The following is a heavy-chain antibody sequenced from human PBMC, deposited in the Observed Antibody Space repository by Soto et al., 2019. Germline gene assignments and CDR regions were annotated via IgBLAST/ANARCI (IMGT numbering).Heavy chain of an antibody. Sequence: QVQLVQSRAEVKKPGASVKVSCKASGYTFTTYYMHWVRQAPGQGLEWMGIINPSAITTSYAQKFQGRVTMTRDTSTSTVYMKLSSLTSEDTAVYYCAISRIDTLYRGDYAYWGQGTLVTVSS. CDR2: INPSAITT. V-gene: IGHV1-46*01. CDR3: AISRIDTLYRGDYAY. D-gene: IGHD4-17*01. CDR1: GYTFTTYY. J-gene: IGHJ4*02.